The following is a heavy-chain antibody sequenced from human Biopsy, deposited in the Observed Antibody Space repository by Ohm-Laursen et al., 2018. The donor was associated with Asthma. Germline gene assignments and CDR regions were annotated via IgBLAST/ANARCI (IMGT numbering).Heavy chain of an antibody. V-gene: IGHV4-31*11. J-gene: IGHJ4*02. CDR1: GGSLSSGPYY. D-gene: IGHD7-27*01. CDR2: IYYSGST. CDR3: ARWGSFGFDY. Sequence: TLSLTCAVSGGSLSSGPYYWRWVRQHPGKGLEWIGYIYYSGSTYYNPSLKSRVTISVDTSKNQFSLNLSSVTAADTAVYYCARWGSFGFDYWGQGTLVTVSS.